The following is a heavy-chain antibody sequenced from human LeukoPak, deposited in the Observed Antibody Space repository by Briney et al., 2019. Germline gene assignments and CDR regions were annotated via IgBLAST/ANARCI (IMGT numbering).Heavy chain of an antibody. CDR1: GFTLSRYA. J-gene: IGHJ4*02. D-gene: IGHD1/OR15-1a*01. Sequence: GGSLRLSCAASGFTLSRYAMHWVRQAPGKGPEWVAVISYDGSIKYYADSVKGRFTISRDNSKNTVFLRLTSLRGEDTAVYYRAKIGEQDDWEVPFDYWGQGTLVTVSS. CDR3: AKIGEQDDWEVPFDY. CDR2: ISYDGSIK. V-gene: IGHV3-30*18.